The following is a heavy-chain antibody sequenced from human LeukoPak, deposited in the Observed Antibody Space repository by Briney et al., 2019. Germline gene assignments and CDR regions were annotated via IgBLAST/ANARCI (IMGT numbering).Heavy chain of an antibody. J-gene: IGHJ4*02. D-gene: IGHD3-16*02. CDR1: GFTFSDYY. CDR2: ISSSSSYT. CDR3: ARDLTFGGVIVTGYFDY. Sequence: PGGSLRLSCAASGFTFSDYYMSWIRQAPGKGLEWVSYISSSSSYTNYADFVKGRFTISRDNAKNSLYLQMNSLRAEDTAVYYCARDLTFGGVIVTGYFDYWGQGTLVTVSS. V-gene: IGHV3-11*06.